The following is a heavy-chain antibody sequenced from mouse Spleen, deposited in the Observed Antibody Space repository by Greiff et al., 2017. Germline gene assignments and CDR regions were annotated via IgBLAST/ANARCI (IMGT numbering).Heavy chain of an antibody. CDR1: GYTFTSYG. D-gene: IGHD2-1*01. CDR2: IYPRSGNT. Sequence: QVQLQQSGAELARPGASVKLSCKASGYTFTSYGISWVKQRTGQGLEWIGEIYPRSGNTYYNEKFKGKATLTADKSSSTAYMELRSLTSEDSAVYFCARVESTMVNYYAMDYWGQGTSVTVSS. V-gene: IGHV1-81*01. J-gene: IGHJ4*01. CDR3: ARVESTMVNYYAMDY.